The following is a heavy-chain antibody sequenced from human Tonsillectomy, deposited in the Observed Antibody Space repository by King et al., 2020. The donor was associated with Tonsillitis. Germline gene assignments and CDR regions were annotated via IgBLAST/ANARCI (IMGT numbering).Heavy chain of an antibody. J-gene: IGHJ4*02. CDR2: IYYSGST. Sequence: QLQESGPGLVKPSENLSLTCNVSGGSISSSSYYWGWIRQPPGKGLEWIGSIYYSGSTYYNPSLKSRVTISVDTSKNQFSLKLRSVTAADTAVYYCARLVRFGEPFDYWGQGTLVTVSS. CDR3: ARLVRFGEPFDY. D-gene: IGHD3-10*01. CDR1: GGSISSSSYY. V-gene: IGHV4-39*01.